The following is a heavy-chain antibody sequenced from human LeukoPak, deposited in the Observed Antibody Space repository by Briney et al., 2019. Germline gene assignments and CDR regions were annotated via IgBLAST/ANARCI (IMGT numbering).Heavy chain of an antibody. CDR2: ISGDADST. D-gene: IGHD1-26*01. Sequence: GGSLRLSRAASEFTFSSYSMNWVRQAPGRGLEWVSAISGDADSTYYADSVKGRFTISRDNSKNTLYLQVNSLRADDTAVYYCAKKEGGFDHWGQGALVTVSS. CDR1: EFTFSSYS. J-gene: IGHJ4*02. V-gene: IGHV3-23*01. CDR3: AKKEGGFDH.